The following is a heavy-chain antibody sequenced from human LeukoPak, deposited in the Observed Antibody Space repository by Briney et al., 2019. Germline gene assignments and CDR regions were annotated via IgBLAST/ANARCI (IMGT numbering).Heavy chain of an antibody. J-gene: IGHJ4*02. CDR3: ARGASYNPIDY. Sequence: ASVKVSCKASGYTFTSHDINWVRQATGQGLEWMGWMNPNSGNSGYAQKFQGRVIMTRDTSISTAYMELHSLRSEDTAVYYCARGASYNPIDYWGQGTLVTVSS. CDR2: MNPNSGNS. V-gene: IGHV1-8*01. D-gene: IGHD1-1*01. CDR1: GYTFTSHD.